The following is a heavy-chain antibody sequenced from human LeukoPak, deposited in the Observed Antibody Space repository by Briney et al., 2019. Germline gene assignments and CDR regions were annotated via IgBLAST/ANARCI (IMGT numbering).Heavy chain of an antibody. Sequence: GGSLRLSCAASGFTFSSYAMSWVRQAPWKGLEWVSAISGSGGSTYYVDSVKGRFTISRDNSKNTLYLQMNSLRAEDTAVYYCAKASTYYYGSGSYYYVYWGQGTLVTVSS. CDR3: AKASTYYYGSGSYYYVY. D-gene: IGHD3-10*01. CDR1: GFTFSSYA. CDR2: ISGSGGST. V-gene: IGHV3-23*01. J-gene: IGHJ4*02.